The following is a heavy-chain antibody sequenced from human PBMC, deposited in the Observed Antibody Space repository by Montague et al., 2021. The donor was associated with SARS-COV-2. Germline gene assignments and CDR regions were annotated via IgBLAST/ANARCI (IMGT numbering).Heavy chain of an antibody. CDR1: GDSMSGYY. D-gene: IGHD2-15*01. J-gene: IGHJ5*01. V-gene: IGHV4-59*01. Sequence: SETLSLTCTVSGDSMSGYYWSWVRQAPGTGLEWIGYIFYNGSTSYNPSLNSRVTISIDTSKKQFSLKLTSVTAADTAVYFCAREGGTKSSHWWGAFDSWGHGTLVTVSS. CDR2: IFYNGST. CDR3: AREGGTKSSHWWGAFDS.